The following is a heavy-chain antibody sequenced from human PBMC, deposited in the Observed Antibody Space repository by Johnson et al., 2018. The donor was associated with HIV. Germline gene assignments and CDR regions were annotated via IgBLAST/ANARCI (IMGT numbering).Heavy chain of an antibody. Sequence: VQLVESGGGLVQPGGSLRLSCAASGFTFSSYWMSWVRQAPGKGLEWVANIKEDGGEKHYVDSVKGRVTISRDNAKNSLYLQMYSLRADDTAVYYCTRGYCTHGVCYTKVDAFDIWGQGTMVTVSS. V-gene: IGHV3-7*01. CDR3: TRGYCTHGVCYTKVDAFDI. CDR1: GFTFSSYW. CDR2: IKEDGGEK. D-gene: IGHD2-8*01. J-gene: IGHJ3*02.